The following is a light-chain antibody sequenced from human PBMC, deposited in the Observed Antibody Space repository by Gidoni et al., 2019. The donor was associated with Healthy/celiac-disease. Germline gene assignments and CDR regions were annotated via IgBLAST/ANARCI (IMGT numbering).Light chain of an antibody. CDR1: QSVSSS. Sequence: ENVLTQPSATLSLSPGERATLSCRASQSVSSSLAWYQQKPGQATRLLIYDASNMATGIPARFSGSGSGTDFTLTISSLEPEDFAVYYCQQCSNWPPLWTFGQGTKVEIK. V-gene: IGKV3-11*01. J-gene: IGKJ1*01. CDR2: DAS. CDR3: QQCSNWPPLWT.